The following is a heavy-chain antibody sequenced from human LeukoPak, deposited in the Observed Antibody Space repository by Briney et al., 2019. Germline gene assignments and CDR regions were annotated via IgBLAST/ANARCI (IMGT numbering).Heavy chain of an antibody. CDR3: ANAASYSVDY. CDR1: GGSVSSSFYY. Sequence: SETLSLTCTVSGGSVSSSFYYWSWIRQPPGKGLEWIGSMYFSGSTHYNPSLKSRVTISVDTSKNQFSLKLTSVTAADTAVYYCANAASYSVDYWGQGTLVTVSS. D-gene: IGHD1-26*01. V-gene: IGHV4-39*01. J-gene: IGHJ4*02. CDR2: MYFSGST.